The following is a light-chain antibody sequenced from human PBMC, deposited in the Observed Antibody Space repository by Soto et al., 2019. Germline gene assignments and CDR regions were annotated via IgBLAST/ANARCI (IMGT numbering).Light chain of an antibody. CDR2: SAS. CDR3: QQYNTYPRT. CDR1: QGINNN. Sequence: DIQMTQSPSSLSASLGDRVTITCRASQGINNNLAWFQQKPGKAPSSIFYSASSLQGGVPSKYSDSGSGTDFTLTISSLQHEVFATYYCQQYNTYPRTFGLGTKVEIK. J-gene: IGKJ1*01. V-gene: IGKV1-16*02.